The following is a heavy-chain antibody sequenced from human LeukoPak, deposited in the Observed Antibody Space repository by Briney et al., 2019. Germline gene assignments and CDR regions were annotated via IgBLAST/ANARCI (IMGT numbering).Heavy chain of an antibody. Sequence: GASVKVSCTASGYTFTSYGISWVRQAPGQGLEWMASISAYNGNTNYAQKLQGRVTMTTDTSTSTAYMELRSLRSDDTAVYYCARVRLGWQQLVHEESAFDIWGQGTMVTVSS. V-gene: IGHV1-18*01. CDR3: ARVRLGWQQLVHEESAFDI. J-gene: IGHJ3*02. D-gene: IGHD6-13*01. CDR1: GYTFTSYG. CDR2: ISAYNGNT.